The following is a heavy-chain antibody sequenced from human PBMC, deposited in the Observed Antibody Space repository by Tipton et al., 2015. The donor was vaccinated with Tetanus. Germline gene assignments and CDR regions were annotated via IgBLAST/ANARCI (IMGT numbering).Heavy chain of an antibody. D-gene: IGHD6-19*01. V-gene: IGHV3-11*06. CDR3: ARPRTGQWLVDNFDS. CDR1: GFTFSDFY. CDR2: ISGSSSYI. Sequence: LRLSCAASGFTFSDFYMAWIRQAPGKGLEWVAYISGSSSYINYADSVRGRFTISRDNAKNSVFLQMSSLRAEDTAVYYCARPRTGQWLVDNFDSWGQGTLVTVSS. J-gene: IGHJ4*02.